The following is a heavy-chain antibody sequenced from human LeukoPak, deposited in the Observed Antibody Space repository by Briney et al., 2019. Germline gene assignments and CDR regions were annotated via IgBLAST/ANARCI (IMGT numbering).Heavy chain of an antibody. V-gene: IGHV4-61*02. J-gene: IGHJ3*02. D-gene: IGHD4-23*01. CDR1: GGSISSGSYY. CDR2: IYTSGST. CDR3: ASLNVVTRAFDI. Sequence: PSETLSLTCTVSGGSISSGSYYWSWIRQPAGKGLEWIGRIYTSGSTNYNPSLKSRVTISVDTSKNQFSLKLSSVTAADTAVYYCASLNVVTRAFDIWGQGTMVTVSS.